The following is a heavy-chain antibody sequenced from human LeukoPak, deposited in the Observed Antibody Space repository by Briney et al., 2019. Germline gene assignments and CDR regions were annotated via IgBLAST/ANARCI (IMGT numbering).Heavy chain of an antibody. Sequence: GGSLRLSCTASGFIFNSYEMNWVRQAPGKGLEWVAVISYDGSNKYYADSVKGRFTISRDNSKNTLYLQMNSLRAEDTAVYYCATTYYYGSGRIYWGQGTLVTVSS. CDR3: ATTYYYGSGRIY. CDR2: ISYDGSNK. CDR1: GFIFNSYE. D-gene: IGHD3-10*01. V-gene: IGHV3-30*04. J-gene: IGHJ4*02.